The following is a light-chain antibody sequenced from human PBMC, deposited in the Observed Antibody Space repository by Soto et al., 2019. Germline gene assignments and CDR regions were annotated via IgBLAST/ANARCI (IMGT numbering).Light chain of an antibody. CDR2: AAS. CDR3: QQYYSYPRT. CDR1: QGISSY. V-gene: IGKV1-8*01. Sequence: AIRMTQSPSSLSASTGVRVTITCLASQGISSYLAWYQQKPGKAPKLLIYAASTLQSGVPSRFSGSGSGTDFTLTSSCLQSEDFATYYCQQYYSYPRTFGQGTKVDIK. J-gene: IGKJ1*01.